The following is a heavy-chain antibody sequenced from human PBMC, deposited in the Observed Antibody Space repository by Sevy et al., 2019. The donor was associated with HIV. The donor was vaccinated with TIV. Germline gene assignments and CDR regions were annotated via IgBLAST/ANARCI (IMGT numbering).Heavy chain of an antibody. J-gene: IGHJ4*02. Sequence: SVKVSCKASGGTVSSYAISWVRQAPGQGLEWMGGIIPIFGTANYAQKFQGRVTITADESTSTAYMELSSLRSEDTAVYYCASRPTRDGYNFNYWGQGTLVTVSS. D-gene: IGHD5-12*01. CDR3: ASRPTRDGYNFNY. CDR1: GGTVSSYA. CDR2: IIPIFGTA. V-gene: IGHV1-69*13.